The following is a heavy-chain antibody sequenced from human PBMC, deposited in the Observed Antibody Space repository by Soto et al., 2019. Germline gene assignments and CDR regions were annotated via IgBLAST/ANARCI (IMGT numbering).Heavy chain of an antibody. CDR1: GGSFSGYY. CDR3: ARGNLDPPNWYFDL. CDR2: INHSGST. J-gene: IGHJ2*01. V-gene: IGHV4-34*01. Sequence: QVQLQQWGAGLLKPSETLSLTCAVYGGSFSGYYWSWIRQPPGKGLEWIGEINHSGSTNYNPSLKSRVTISVDTSKNQFSLKLSSVTAADTAVYYCARGNLDPPNWYFDLWGRGTLVTVSS.